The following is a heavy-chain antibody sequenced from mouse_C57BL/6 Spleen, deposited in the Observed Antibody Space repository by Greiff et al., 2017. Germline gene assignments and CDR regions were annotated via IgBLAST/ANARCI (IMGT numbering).Heavy chain of an antibody. CDR3: TRRMPYDYACAY. V-gene: IGHV6-6*01. D-gene: IGHD2-4*01. CDR2: IRNKANNHAT. Sequence: EVKLVESGGGLVQPGGSMKLSCAASGFTFSDAWMDWVRQSPEQGLEWVAEIRNKANNHATYYAESVKGRFTISRDASKSSVYLQMNSLRAEDTGIYYCTRRMPYDYACAYWGQGTLVTVSA. J-gene: IGHJ3*01. CDR1: GFTFSDAW.